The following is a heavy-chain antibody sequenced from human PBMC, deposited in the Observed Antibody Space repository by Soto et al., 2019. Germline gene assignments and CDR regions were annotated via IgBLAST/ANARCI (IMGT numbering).Heavy chain of an antibody. CDR3: GFGTFPSPVFDI. J-gene: IGHJ3*02. CDR2: IYYSGST. V-gene: IGHV4-31*03. Sequence: QVQLQESGPGLVKPSQTLSLTCTVSGGSISSGGYYWSWIRQHPGKGLEWIGYIYYSGSTYYNPSLKNRVTISLDTSKNQFSLKLSSVTAADTAVYYCGFGTFPSPVFDIWGQGTMVTVSS. D-gene: IGHD3-10*01. CDR1: GGSISSGGYY.